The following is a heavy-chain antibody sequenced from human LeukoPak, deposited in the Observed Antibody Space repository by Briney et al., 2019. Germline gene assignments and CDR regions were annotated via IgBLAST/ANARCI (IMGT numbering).Heavy chain of an antibody. J-gene: IGHJ4*02. V-gene: IGHV4-30-2*01. CDR1: GGSISSGGYY. CDR3: ARDRDSSTWFSYFDY. D-gene: IGHD6-13*01. Sequence: SETLSLTCTVSGGSISSGGYYWSWIRQPPGKGLEWIGYVYHSGYTYYSTSLKSRVTISVDRSRNKFSLKLRSVTAADTAVYFCARDRDSSTWFSYFDYWGQGTLVTVSS. CDR2: VYHSGYT.